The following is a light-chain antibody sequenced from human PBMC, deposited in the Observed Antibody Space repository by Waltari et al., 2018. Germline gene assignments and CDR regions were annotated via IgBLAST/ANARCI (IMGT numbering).Light chain of an antibody. J-gene: IGKJ1*01. CDR2: DTS. CDR3: QLVGRSTGT. CDR1: ESVRSNY. V-gene: IGKV3-20*01. Sequence: EIVLTQSPGTLSLSRGERATLSSRASESVRSNYIAWYQQKPGQAPRLLINDTSTRATGIPDRFSGSGSGRDYTLTSSGLEPEDLAVYYCQLVGRSTGTFGQGTKVEIK.